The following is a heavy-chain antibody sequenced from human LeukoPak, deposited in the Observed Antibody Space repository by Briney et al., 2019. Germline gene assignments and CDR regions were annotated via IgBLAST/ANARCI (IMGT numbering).Heavy chain of an antibody. CDR1: GFKFSSYS. V-gene: IGHV3-21*06. D-gene: IGHD1-26*01. J-gene: IGHJ4*02. CDR3: AREVGANPDYYFDH. Sequence: GGSLRLSCAASGFKFSSYSMKWVRQAPGKGLEWVSFISSSSSYIYYADSVKGRSTISRDNDKNLLYLQMDSLRAEDTAVYYCAREVGANPDYYFDHWGQGTLVTVFS. CDR2: ISSSSSYI.